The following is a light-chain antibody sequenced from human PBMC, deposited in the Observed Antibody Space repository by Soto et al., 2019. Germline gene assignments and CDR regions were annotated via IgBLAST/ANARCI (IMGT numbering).Light chain of an antibody. Sequence: EIVLTQSPGTLSFSPGERATVSLSASQSVSSSYLAWYQQKPGQAPRLLIYGTSSRATGIPDRFSGSGAGTDFTLTISSLQPEDFATYYCQQSYSTPWTFGQGTKVDIK. V-gene: IGKV3-20*01. CDR2: GTS. CDR1: QSVSSSY. CDR3: QQSYSTPWT. J-gene: IGKJ1*01.